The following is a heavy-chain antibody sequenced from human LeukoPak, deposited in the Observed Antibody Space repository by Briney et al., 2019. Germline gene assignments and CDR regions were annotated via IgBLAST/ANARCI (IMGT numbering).Heavy chain of an antibody. Sequence: GGSLRLSCAASGFTFSSYEMNWVRQAPGKGLEWVSYIDSSGSTIHYADSVKGRFTISRDNAKNSLYLQMNSLRAEGTAVYYCAELGITMIGGVWGKGTTVTISS. CDR1: GFTFSSYE. D-gene: IGHD3-10*02. V-gene: IGHV3-48*03. CDR2: IDSSGSTI. CDR3: AELGITMIGGV. J-gene: IGHJ6*04.